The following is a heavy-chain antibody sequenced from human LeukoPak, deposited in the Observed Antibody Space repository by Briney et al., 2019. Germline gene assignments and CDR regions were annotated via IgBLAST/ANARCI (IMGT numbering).Heavy chain of an antibody. CDR1: GFRFSSYA. D-gene: IGHD4/OR15-4a*01. J-gene: IGHJ1*01. V-gene: IGHV3-23*01. CDR2: ISGSGGST. Sequence: GGSLRLSCAASGFRFSSYAMSWVRQAPGKGLEWVSVISGSGGSTYYADSVKGQFTISRDNSKNTLYLQMKSLRAEDTAVYYCAKEIYGDPTGGRFQHWGQGTLVTVSS. CDR3: AKEIYGDPTGGRFQH.